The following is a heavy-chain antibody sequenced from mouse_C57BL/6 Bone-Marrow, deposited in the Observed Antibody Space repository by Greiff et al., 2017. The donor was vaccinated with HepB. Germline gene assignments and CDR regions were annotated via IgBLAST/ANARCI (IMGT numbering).Heavy chain of an antibody. Sequence: EVQRVESGPGLVKPSQSLSLTCSVTGYSITSGYYWNWIRQFPGNKLEWMGYISYDGSNNYNPSLKNRISITRETSKNQLFLKLNSVTTEDTATYYCAREEGLTGTDFDYWGQGTTLTVSS. CDR2: ISYDGSN. CDR1: GYSITSGYY. J-gene: IGHJ2*01. V-gene: IGHV3-6*01. CDR3: AREEGLTGTDFDY. D-gene: IGHD4-1*01.